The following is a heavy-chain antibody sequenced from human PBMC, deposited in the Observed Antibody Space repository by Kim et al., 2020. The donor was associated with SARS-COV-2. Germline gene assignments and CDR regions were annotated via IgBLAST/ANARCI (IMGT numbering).Heavy chain of an antibody. CDR3: GRTGYGDNYYFDY. Sequence: GGSLRLSCAASGFTVSSNYMTWVRQAPGKGLEWVSVIYSGGSTYYADSVKGRFTISRDNSRNTLYLQMNSLRAEDTAVYYCGRTGYGDNYYFDYWGQGTLVTVSS. D-gene: IGHD5-18*01. CDR1: GFTVSSNY. J-gene: IGHJ4*02. CDR2: IYSGGST. V-gene: IGHV3-66*01.